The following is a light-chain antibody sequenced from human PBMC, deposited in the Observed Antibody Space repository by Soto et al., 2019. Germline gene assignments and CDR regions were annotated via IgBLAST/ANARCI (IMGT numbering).Light chain of an antibody. CDR3: QSADSSGHVV. J-gene: IGLJ2*01. V-gene: IGLV3-25*03. Sequence: SYELTRPPSVSVSPGQTARITCYGDALPKQYAYWYQQKPGQAPVLVIYKDSERPSGIPERFSGSSSGTTVTLTISGVQAEDEADYYCQSADSSGHVVFGGGTKLTVL. CDR2: KDS. CDR1: ALPKQY.